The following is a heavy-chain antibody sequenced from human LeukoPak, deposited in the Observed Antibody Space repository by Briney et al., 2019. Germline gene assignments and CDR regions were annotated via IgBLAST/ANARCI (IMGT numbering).Heavy chain of an antibody. D-gene: IGHD3-22*01. CDR2: ISSSSSPM. V-gene: IGHV3-48*02. Sequence: HPGGSLRLSCAASGFTLSSYSMNWVRQAPGKGLEWVSYISSSSSPMYNADSVKGRFTISRDSAKNSLYLQMNSLRDEDTAVYYCARGTYFYDSSGYYHGWYFDYWGQGTLVTVSS. CDR3: ARGTYFYDSSGYYHGWYFDY. J-gene: IGHJ4*02. CDR1: GFTLSSYS.